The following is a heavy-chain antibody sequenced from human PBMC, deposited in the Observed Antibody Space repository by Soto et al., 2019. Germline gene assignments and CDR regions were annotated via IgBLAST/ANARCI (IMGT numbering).Heavy chain of an antibody. D-gene: IGHD2-15*01. CDR1: GYTFTSYG. CDR2: ISAYNGNT. J-gene: IGHJ6*02. CDR3: ARDHGGGSCYRPLCYYYGMDV. Sequence: ASVKVSCKASGYTFTSYGISWVRQAPGQGLEWMGWISAYNGNTNYAQKLRGRVTMTTDTSTSTAYMELRSLRSDDTAVYYCARDHGGGSCYRPLCYYYGMDVWGQGTTVTVSS. V-gene: IGHV1-18*01.